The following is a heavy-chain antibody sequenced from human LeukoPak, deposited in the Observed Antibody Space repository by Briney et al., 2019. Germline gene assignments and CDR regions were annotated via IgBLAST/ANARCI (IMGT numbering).Heavy chain of an antibody. D-gene: IGHD3-10*01. CDR3: ARGPRVRGNFPYYYYMDV. V-gene: IGHV1-8*01. Sequence: GASVKVSCKASGYTFTSYDINWVRQATGQGLEWMGWMNPNSGNTGYAQKFQGRVTMTRNTSISTAYMELSSLRSEDTAVYYCARGPRVRGNFPYYYYMDVWGKGTTVTISS. J-gene: IGHJ6*03. CDR1: GYTFTSYD. CDR2: MNPNSGNT.